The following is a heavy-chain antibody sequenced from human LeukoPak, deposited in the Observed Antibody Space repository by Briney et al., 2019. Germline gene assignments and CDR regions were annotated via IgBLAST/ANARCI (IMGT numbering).Heavy chain of an antibody. CDR2: INGSGGST. CDR3: AKDGVAAASWFDP. J-gene: IGHJ5*02. CDR1: GFTFRSYA. Sequence: SGGSLRLSCAASGFTFRSYAMSCVRQAPREGLECGSAINGSGGSTYYADSVKGRFTISRDNSKNTLYLQTNSLRAEDTAVYYCAKDGVAAASWFDPWGQGTLVTVSS. V-gene: IGHV3-23*01. D-gene: IGHD6-13*01.